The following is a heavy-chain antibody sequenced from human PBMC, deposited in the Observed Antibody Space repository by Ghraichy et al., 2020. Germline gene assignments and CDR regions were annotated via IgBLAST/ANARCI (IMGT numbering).Heavy chain of an antibody. Sequence: GGSLILSCAPSGFTFSTYSINWVRQAPGKGLEWVSFMSSSSSYIYYADSVKGRFTISRDNAKNSLYLQMNSLRAEDTAVYYCARGLPCSGSYCYRVTFDIWGQGTMVTVSS. CDR2: MSSSSSYI. J-gene: IGHJ3*02. CDR1: GFTFSTYS. V-gene: IGHV3-21*01. CDR3: ARGLPCSGSYCYRVTFDI. D-gene: IGHD2-15*01.